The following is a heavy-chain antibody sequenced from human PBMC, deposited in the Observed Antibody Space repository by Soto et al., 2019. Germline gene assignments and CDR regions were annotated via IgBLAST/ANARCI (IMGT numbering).Heavy chain of an antibody. CDR1: GGTFSSYA. J-gene: IGHJ4*02. D-gene: IGHD2-21*02. Sequence: ASVKVSCKASGGTFSSYAISWVRQAPGQGLEWMGGIIPIFGTANYAQKFQGRVTITADESTSTAYMELSSLRSEDTAVYYCARGERGVVTAIREMATTPFDYWGQGTLVTVSS. CDR2: IIPIFGTA. V-gene: IGHV1-69*13. CDR3: ARGERGVVTAIREMATTPFDY.